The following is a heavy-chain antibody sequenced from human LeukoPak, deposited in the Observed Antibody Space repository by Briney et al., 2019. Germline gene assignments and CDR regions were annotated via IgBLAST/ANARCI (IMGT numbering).Heavy chain of an antibody. D-gene: IGHD3-10*01. V-gene: IGHV1-69*04. CDR3: AILCRPCYGSGSNRDAFDI. CDR1: GGTFSSYA. J-gene: IGHJ3*02. CDR2: IIPILGIA. Sequence: SVKVSCKASGGTFSSYAISWVRQAPGQGLEWMGRIIPILGIANYAQKFQGRVTITADKSTSTAYMELSSLRSEDTAVYYCAILCRPCYGSGSNRDAFDIWGQGTMVTVSS.